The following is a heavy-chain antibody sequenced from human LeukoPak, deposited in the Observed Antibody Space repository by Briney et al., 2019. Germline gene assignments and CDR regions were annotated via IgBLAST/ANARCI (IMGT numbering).Heavy chain of an antibody. J-gene: IGHJ4*02. CDR1: GYTFANYW. CDR3: ASLAGYDYSIDF. Sequence: GESLKISCEGSGYTFANYWIGWVRQMPGKGLEWMGIIYPGDFDTRYSPSFEGQVTISADKSISTAYLQWSSLKASDTAMYYCASLAGYDYSIDFWGQGTLVTVSS. V-gene: IGHV5-51*01. D-gene: IGHD3-22*01. CDR2: IYPGDFDT.